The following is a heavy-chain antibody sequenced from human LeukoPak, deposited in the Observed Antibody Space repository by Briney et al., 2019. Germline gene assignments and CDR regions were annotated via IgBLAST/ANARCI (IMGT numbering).Heavy chain of an antibody. CDR2: INPSGGST. V-gene: IGHV1-46*01. CDR3: AGDQASSDGDYVTYYFDY. Sequence: ASVKVSCKASGYTFTSYYMHWVRQAPGQGLEWMGIINPSGGSTSYAQKFQGRVTMTRDTSTSTVYMELSSLRSEDTAVYYCAGDQASSDGDYVTYYFDYWGQGTLVTVSS. D-gene: IGHD4-17*01. CDR1: GYTFTSYY. J-gene: IGHJ4*02.